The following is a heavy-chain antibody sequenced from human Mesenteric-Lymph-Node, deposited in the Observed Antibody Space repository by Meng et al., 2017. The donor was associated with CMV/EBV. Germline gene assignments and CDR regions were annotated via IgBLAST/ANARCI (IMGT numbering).Heavy chain of an antibody. J-gene: IGHJ4*02. CDR2: IYYSGST. V-gene: IGHV4-39*07. D-gene: IGHD3-10*01. CDR1: GGSISSYY. CDR3: ARDLLWFGELLAPLDS. Sequence: GSLRLSCTVSGGSISSYYWGWIRQPPGKGLEWIGSIYYSGSTYYNQSLKSRVTISVDTSKNQFSLKLSSVTAADTAVYYCARDLLWFGELLAPLDSWGQGTLVTVSS.